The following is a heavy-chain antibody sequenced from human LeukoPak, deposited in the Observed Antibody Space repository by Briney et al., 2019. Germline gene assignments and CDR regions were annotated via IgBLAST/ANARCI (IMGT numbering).Heavy chain of an antibody. CDR1: GFTFSSYS. CDR2: ISSSSSYI. D-gene: IGHD5-18*01. CDR3: ARDADTAMVARSIGYYYYYMDV. V-gene: IGHV3-21*01. J-gene: IGHJ6*03. Sequence: GSLRLSCAASGFTFSSYSMNWVRQAPGKGLEWVSSISSSSSYIYYADSVKGRFTISRDNAKNSLYLQMNSLRAEDTAVYYCARDADTAMVARSIGYYYYYMDVWGKGTTVTVSS.